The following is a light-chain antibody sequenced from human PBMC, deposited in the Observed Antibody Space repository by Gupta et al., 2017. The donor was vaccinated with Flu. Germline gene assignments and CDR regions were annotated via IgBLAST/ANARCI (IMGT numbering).Light chain of an antibody. CDR3: QQDYMYES. V-gene: IGKV1-5*03. Sequence: DIQMTQSPSTLSASVGDRVTITCRASQNIHRWLAWYQQKPGKAPKLLIYVATSLESGVPSRFSGSGSGTEFTLTISSLQPDDFATYYCQQDYMYESFGQGTKVEIK. CDR2: VAT. J-gene: IGKJ2*03. CDR1: QNIHRW.